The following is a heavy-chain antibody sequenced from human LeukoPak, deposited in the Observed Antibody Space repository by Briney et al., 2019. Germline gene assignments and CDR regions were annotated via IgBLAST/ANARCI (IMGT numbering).Heavy chain of an antibody. CDR1: GGSISSSSYY. D-gene: IGHD6-13*01. V-gene: IGHV4-39*01. Sequence: SETLSLTCTVSGGSISSSSYYWGWIRQPPGKGLEWIGGIYYSGSTCYNPSLKSRVTISVDTSKNQFSLKLSSVTAADTAVYYCARAVSVWQQLVEGYFDYWGQGTLVTVSS. CDR2: IYYSGST. J-gene: IGHJ4*02. CDR3: ARAVSVWQQLVEGYFDY.